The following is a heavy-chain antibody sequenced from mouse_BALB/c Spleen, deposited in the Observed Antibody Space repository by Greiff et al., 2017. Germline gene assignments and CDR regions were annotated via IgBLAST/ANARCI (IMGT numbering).Heavy chain of an antibody. J-gene: IGHJ4*01. CDR2: IWGDGST. CDR3: ARDRGAPYYAMDY. Sequence: VKVVESGPGLVAPSQSLSITCTVSGFSLTGYGVNWVRQPPGKGLEWLGMIWGDGSTDYNSALKSRLSISKDNSKSQVFLKMNSLQTDDTARYYCARDRGAPYYAMDYWGQGTSVTVSS. CDR1: GFSLTGYG. V-gene: IGHV2-6-7*01.